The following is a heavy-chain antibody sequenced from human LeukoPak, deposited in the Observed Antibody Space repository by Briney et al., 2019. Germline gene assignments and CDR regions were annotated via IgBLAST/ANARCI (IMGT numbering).Heavy chain of an antibody. V-gene: IGHV4-39*01. CDR1: GGSISSSSYY. J-gene: IGHJ5*02. CDR3: AVAGPPGDWFDP. Sequence: SETLSLTCTVSGGSISSSSYYWGWIRQPPGKGLEWIGSIYYSGSTYYNPSLKSRVTISVDTSKNQFSLKLSSVTAADTAVYYCAVAGPPGDWFDPWGQGTLVTVSS. CDR2: IYYSGST. D-gene: IGHD6-19*01.